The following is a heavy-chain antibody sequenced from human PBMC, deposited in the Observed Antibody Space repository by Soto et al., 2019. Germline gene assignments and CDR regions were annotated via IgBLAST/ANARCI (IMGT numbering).Heavy chain of an antibody. CDR2: IKQDGSEK. V-gene: IGHV3-7*01. J-gene: IGHJ3*02. CDR1: GFTISGYW. Sequence: SGGSLRLSCAASGFTISGYWMTWVRQAPGKRLELVANIKQDGSEKNYVDSVKGRFTISRDNARNSLDLQMNSLRAEDTAVYYCARDSTVTTSDAFDIWGPGTMVTVSS. D-gene: IGHD4-17*01. CDR3: ARDSTVTTSDAFDI.